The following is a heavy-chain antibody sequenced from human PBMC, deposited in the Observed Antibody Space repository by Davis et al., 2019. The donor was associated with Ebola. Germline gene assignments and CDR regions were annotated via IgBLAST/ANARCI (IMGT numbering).Heavy chain of an antibody. D-gene: IGHD3-22*01. J-gene: IGHJ3*01. CDR3: ARGDYYDSSGYYLTFTDAFDV. CDR1: GFTFSSYS. Sequence: PGGSLRLSCAASGFTFSSYSMNWVRQAPGKGLEWVSSISSSSSYIYYADSVKGRFTISRDNAKNSLYLQMNSLRAEDTAVYYCARGDYYDSSGYYLTFTDAFDVWGQGTMVTVSS. V-gene: IGHV3-21*01. CDR2: ISSSSSYI.